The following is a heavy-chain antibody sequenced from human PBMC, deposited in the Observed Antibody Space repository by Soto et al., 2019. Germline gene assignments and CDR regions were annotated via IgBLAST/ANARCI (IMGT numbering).Heavy chain of an antibody. CDR1: GGTFSSYT. V-gene: IGHV1-69*02. Sequence: SVKVSCKASGGTFSSYTISWARQAPGQGLEWMGRIIPILGIANYAQKFQGRVTVTADKSTSTAYMELSSLRSEDTAVYYCARGEVAATAEYFQHWGQGTLVTVSS. CDR2: IIPILGIA. CDR3: ARGEVAATAEYFQH. D-gene: IGHD2-15*01. J-gene: IGHJ1*01.